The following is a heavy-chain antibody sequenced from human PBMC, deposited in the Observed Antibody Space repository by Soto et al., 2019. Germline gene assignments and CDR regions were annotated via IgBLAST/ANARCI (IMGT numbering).Heavy chain of an antibody. CDR1: GYTFTSYA. V-gene: IGHV1-3*01. Sequence: QVQLVQSGAEVKKPGASVKVSCKASGYTFTSYAMHWVRQAPGQRLEWMGWINAGNGNTKYSQKFQGRVPITRDTSASTAYMELSSLRSEDTAVYYCARGYLPFGYDSSGYPVDYWGQGTLVTVSS. CDR2: INAGNGNT. J-gene: IGHJ4*02. D-gene: IGHD3-22*01. CDR3: ARGYLPFGYDSSGYPVDY.